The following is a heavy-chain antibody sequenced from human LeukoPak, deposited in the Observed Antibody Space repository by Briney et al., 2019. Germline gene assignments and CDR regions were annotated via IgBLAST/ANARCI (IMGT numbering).Heavy chain of an antibody. J-gene: IGHJ4*02. V-gene: IGHV4-59*01. D-gene: IGHD5-24*01. CDR2: IYYSGST. Sequence: SETLSLTCTVSGGSISRYYWSWIRQPPGKGLEWIGYIYYSGSTNYNPSLKSRVTISVDTSKNQFSLKLSSVAAAGTAVYYCAREWRDGYNRLKAFDYWGQGTLVTVSS. CDR3: AREWRDGYNRLKAFDY. CDR1: GGSISRYY.